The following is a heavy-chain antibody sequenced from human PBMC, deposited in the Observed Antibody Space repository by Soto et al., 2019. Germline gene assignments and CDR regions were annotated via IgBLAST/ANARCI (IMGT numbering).Heavy chain of an antibody. Sequence: QVQLVESGGGLVKPGGSLRLSCAVSGFTFSDYYMTWIRQAPGKGLEWVSYISSSTSHTNYADSVKGRFTISRDNANNSLFLQMNSLRAEDTAVYYGARGRGAAADYFDFWGQGTLVTVSS. D-gene: IGHD6-13*01. CDR2: ISSSTSHT. CDR1: GFTFSDYY. V-gene: IGHV3-11*05. J-gene: IGHJ4*02. CDR3: ARGRGAAADYFDF.